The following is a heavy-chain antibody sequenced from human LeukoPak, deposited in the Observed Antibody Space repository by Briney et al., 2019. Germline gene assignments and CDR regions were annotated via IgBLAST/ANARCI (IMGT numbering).Heavy chain of an antibody. CDR3: ARDDHSNYRFDY. CDR1: GGSISSYY. J-gene: IGHJ4*02. V-gene: IGHV4-59*01. D-gene: IGHD4-11*01. CDR2: IYSSGST. Sequence: SETLSLTCTVSGGSISSYYWSWIRQPPGKGLEWIGYIYSSGSTNYNPSLKSRVTISVDTSKNQFSLRVTSVTAADTAVYYCARDDHSNYRFDYWGQGALVTISS.